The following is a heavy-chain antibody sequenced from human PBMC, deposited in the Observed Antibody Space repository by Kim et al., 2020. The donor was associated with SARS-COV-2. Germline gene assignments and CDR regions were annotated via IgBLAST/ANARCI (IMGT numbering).Heavy chain of an antibody. J-gene: IGHJ4*02. D-gene: IGHD6-19*01. CDR3: TRDPPGVQWLASFDY. V-gene: IGHV1-2*02. Sequence: ASVKVSCKASGYTFTGYYMHWVRQAPGQGLEWMGWINPNSGGTNYAQKFQGRVTMTRDTSISTAYMELSRLRSDDTAVYYCTRDPPGVQWLASFDYWGQGTLVTVSS. CDR1: GYTFTGYY. CDR2: INPNSGGT.